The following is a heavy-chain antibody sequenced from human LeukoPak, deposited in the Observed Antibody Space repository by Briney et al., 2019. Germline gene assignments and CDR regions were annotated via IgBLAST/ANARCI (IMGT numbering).Heavy chain of an antibody. J-gene: IGHJ6*03. CDR1: GGSISSYY. V-gene: IGHV4-59*08. CDR2: IYYSGST. Sequence: SETLSLTCTVSGGSISSYYWSWIRQPPGKGLEWIGYIYYSGSTNYNPSLKSRVTISVDTSKNQFSLKLSSVTAADTAVYYCARLPRHYYYYYMDVWGKGTTVTVFS. CDR3: ARLPRHYYYYYMDV.